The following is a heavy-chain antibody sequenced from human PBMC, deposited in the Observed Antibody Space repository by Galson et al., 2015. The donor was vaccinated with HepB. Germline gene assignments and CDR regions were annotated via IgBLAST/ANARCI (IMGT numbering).Heavy chain of an antibody. CDR1: GGSISSPY. V-gene: IGHV4-59*11. Sequence: LSLTCTVSGGSISSPYCHWIRQPPGKGLEWIGYISYSGSTSYNPSLKSRVAISVDASKTQVSLKLSSATAADTAVYYCARIPTMYSSYDLWGRGTLVTVSS. CDR3: ARIPTMYSSYDL. CDR2: ISYSGST. J-gene: IGHJ2*01. D-gene: IGHD6-19*01.